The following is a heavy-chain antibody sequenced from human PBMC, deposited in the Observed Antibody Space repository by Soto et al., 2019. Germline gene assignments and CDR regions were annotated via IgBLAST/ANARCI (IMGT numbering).Heavy chain of an antibody. CDR2: IYHSGST. V-gene: IGHV4-4*02. J-gene: IGHJ4*02. CDR3: ARDKITGLFDY. Sequence: ETLSLTCAVSGGSISSSNWWSWVRQPPGKGPEWIGEIYHSGSTNYNPSLKSRVTKSVDTSKNQFSLKLTSVTAADTAVYYCARDKITGLFDYWGQGTLVTVSS. CDR1: GGSISSSNW. D-gene: IGHD2-8*02.